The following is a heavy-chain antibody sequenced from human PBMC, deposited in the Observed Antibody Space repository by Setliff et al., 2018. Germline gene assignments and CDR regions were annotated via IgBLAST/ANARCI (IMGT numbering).Heavy chain of an antibody. Sequence: SETLSLTCNVSGASISSHAWSWIRQPPGKRLEYIGYLYTSGSTNYNPSLKSRVTMSVDTSKNQLSLKLTFVTAADTAVYYCARHVGSRSRGYNYYYYYMDVWGKGATVTVSS. D-gene: IGHD3-10*01. CDR2: LYTSGST. V-gene: IGHV4-4*08. CDR1: GASISSHA. CDR3: ARHVGSRSRGYNYYYYYMDV. J-gene: IGHJ6*03.